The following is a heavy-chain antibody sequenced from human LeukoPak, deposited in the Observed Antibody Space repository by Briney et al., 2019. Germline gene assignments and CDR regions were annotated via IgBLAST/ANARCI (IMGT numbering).Heavy chain of an antibody. CDR3: ARGHPVVVITTDIDY. Sequence: ASVKVSCKASGYTFTSYGISWVRQAPGQGLEWMGWISAYNGNTNYAQKLQGRVTMTTDTSTSTAYMELSRLRSDDTAVYYCARGHPVVVITTDIDYWGQGTLVTVSS. J-gene: IGHJ4*02. V-gene: IGHV1-18*01. CDR1: GYTFTSYG. D-gene: IGHD3-22*01. CDR2: ISAYNGNT.